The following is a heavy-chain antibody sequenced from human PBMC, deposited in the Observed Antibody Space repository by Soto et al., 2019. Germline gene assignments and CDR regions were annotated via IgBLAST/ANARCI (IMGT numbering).Heavy chain of an antibody. Sequence: PGGSLRLSCAASESSVSINYMSWVRQAPGKGLEWVSGIYGGGNTYYADSAKGRFTISRDNSKNTLYLQMNSLRAEDTAVYYCAVARYWYSDLWGRGTLVTVSS. D-gene: IGHD2-15*01. J-gene: IGHJ2*01. CDR1: ESSVSINY. CDR3: AVARYWYSDL. CDR2: IYGGGNT. V-gene: IGHV3-53*01.